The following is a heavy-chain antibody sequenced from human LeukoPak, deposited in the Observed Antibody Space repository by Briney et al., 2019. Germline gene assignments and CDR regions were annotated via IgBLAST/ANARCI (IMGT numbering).Heavy chain of an antibody. J-gene: IGHJ4*02. CDR1: GFTFSSYW. V-gene: IGHV3-74*01. Sequence: GGSLRLSCAASGFTFSSYWMHWVRQAPGKGLVWVSRINHDGRSTSYADSVKGRFTISRDNAKNTLYLQMNSLRAEDTAVYYCAKGRPHYGSGSYYAFDYWGQGTLVTVSS. D-gene: IGHD3-10*01. CDR2: INHDGRST. CDR3: AKGRPHYGSGSYYAFDY.